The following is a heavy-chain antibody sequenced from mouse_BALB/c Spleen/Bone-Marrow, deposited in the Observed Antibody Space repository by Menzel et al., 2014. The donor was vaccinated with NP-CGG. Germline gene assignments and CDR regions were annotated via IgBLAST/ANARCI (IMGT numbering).Heavy chain of an antibody. Sequence: VQLQQSGPGLVQPSQSLSITCTVSGFSLTSYGVHWVRPSPGKGLEWLGVIWSGGSTDYNAAFISRLSISKDNSKSQVFFKMNSLLANDTAIYYCATDGYYVRFAYWGQGTLVTVSA. CDR2: IWSGGST. CDR3: ATDGYYVRFAY. J-gene: IGHJ3*01. CDR1: GFSLTSYG. D-gene: IGHD2-3*01. V-gene: IGHV2-2*02.